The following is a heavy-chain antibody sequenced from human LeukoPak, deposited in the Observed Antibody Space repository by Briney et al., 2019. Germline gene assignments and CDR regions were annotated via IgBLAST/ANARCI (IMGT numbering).Heavy chain of an antibody. CDR2: IIPIFGTA. D-gene: IGHD2-21*02. J-gene: IGHJ4*02. CDR3: AREIVLVTGMFDY. V-gene: IGHV1-69*13. CDR1: GGTFSSYA. Sequence: ASVKVSCKASGGTFSSYAISWVRQAPGQGLEWMGGIIPIFGTANYAQKFQGRVTITADESTSTAYMELSSLTSDDTAVYYCAREIVLVTGMFDYWGQGTLVTVSS.